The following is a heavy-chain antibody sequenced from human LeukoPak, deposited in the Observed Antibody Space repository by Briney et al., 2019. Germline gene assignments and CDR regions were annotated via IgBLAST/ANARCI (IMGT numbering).Heavy chain of an antibody. Sequence: GGSLRLSCTASGFTFGDYAMSWFRQAPGQGLEWVGFIRSKAYGGTTEYAASVKGRFTISRDDSTSIAYLQMNSLKTEDTAVYYCTSFYSSGWYTGVHFDYWGQGTLVTVSS. CDR1: GFTFGDYA. V-gene: IGHV3-49*03. CDR3: TSFYSSGWYTGVHFDY. CDR2: IRSKAYGGTT. D-gene: IGHD6-19*01. J-gene: IGHJ4*02.